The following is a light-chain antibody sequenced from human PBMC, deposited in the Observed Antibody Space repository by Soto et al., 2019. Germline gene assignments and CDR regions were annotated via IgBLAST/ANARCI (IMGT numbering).Light chain of an antibody. CDR1: SSDVGAYNY. Sequence: QSVLPQPASVSGSPGQSITISCTGTSSDVGAYNYVSWYQQHPGKAPKLMIYEVINRPSGVSNRFSGSKSGNTASLTISGLQAEDEADYYCGSYTSASTLVFGTGTKLTVL. J-gene: IGLJ1*01. V-gene: IGLV2-14*01. CDR3: GSYTSASTLV. CDR2: EVI.